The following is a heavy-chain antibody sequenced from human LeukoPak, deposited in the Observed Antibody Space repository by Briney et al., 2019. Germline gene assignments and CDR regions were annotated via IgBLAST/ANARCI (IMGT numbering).Heavy chain of an antibody. CDR2: IYPSGST. CDR1: GGSFSGYN. J-gene: IGHJ5*02. D-gene: IGHD4-11*01. Sequence: SETLSLTCAVYGGSFSGYNWTYIRQPPGKGLEWIGNIYPSGSTYYNPSLNSRLTISLDTSKNQFSLKLSSVTAADTAVYYCARSISNYWFDPWGQGTLVTVSS. V-gene: IGHV4-34*01. CDR3: ARSISNYWFDP.